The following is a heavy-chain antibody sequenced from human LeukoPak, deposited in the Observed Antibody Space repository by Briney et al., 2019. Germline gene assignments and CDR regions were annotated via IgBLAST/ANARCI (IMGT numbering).Heavy chain of an antibody. CDR2: ISVYNGNT. CDR3: ARVTSSGCFDY. J-gene: IGHJ4*02. V-gene: IGHV1-18*01. CDR1: GYAFTNYA. Sequence: ASVKVSCKASGYAFTNYAISWVRQAPGQGLEWMGWISVYNGNTNYAQKLQGRVTMTADTSTTTAYMELRSLRSDDTAVYYCARVTSSGCFDYWGQGTLVTVSS. D-gene: IGHD6-19*01.